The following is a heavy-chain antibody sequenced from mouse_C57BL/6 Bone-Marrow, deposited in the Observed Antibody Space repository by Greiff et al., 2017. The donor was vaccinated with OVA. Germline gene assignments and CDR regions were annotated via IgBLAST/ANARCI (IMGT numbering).Heavy chain of an antibody. J-gene: IGHJ2*01. Sequence: QVQLQQSGAELMKPGASVKLSCKATGYTFTGYWIEWVKQRPGHGLEWIGEILPGSGSTNYNEKFKGKATFTADTSSNTAYMQLSSLTTEDSAIYYGAREGEWLLRHYYLDYWGQGTTLTVSS. CDR1: GYTFTGYW. D-gene: IGHD2-3*01. CDR2: ILPGSGST. CDR3: AREGEWLLRHYYLDY. V-gene: IGHV1-9*01.